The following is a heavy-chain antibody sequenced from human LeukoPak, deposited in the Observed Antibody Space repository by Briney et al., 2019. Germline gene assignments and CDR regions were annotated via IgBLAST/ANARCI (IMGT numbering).Heavy chain of an antibody. D-gene: IGHD4-17*01. J-gene: IGHJ4*02. Sequence: PRASLRLSCAGSGFTFSSYAMTWVRQAPGKGLEWVSLITGSGASTYYADSVKGRFTISRDNSKNTLYVQMTSLRAEDTGVYYCAKGRLYGDYWGQGTLVTVSS. CDR1: GFTFSSYA. CDR2: ITGSGAST. V-gene: IGHV3-23*01. CDR3: AKGRLYGDY.